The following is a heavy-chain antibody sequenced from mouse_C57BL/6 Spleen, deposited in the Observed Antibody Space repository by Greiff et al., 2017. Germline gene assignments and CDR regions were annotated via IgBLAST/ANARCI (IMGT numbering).Heavy chain of an antibody. J-gene: IGHJ3*01. V-gene: IGHV1-19*01. CDR2: INPYNGGT. Sequence: VQLQQSGPVLVKPGASVKMSCKASGYTFTDYYMNWVKQSHGKSLEWIGVINPYNGGTSYNQKFKGKATLTVDKSSSTAYMELNSLTSEDSAVYYCARQNDYVEGAWFAYWGQGTLVTVSA. D-gene: IGHD2-4*01. CDR1: GYTFTDYY. CDR3: ARQNDYVEGAWFAY.